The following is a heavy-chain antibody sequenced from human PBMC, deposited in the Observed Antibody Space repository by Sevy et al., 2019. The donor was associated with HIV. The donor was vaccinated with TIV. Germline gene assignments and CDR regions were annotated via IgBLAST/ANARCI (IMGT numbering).Heavy chain of an antibody. V-gene: IGHV3-33*01. CDR2: IWYDGNNQ. CDR3: ARGLGITIFGVGFDY. D-gene: IGHD3-3*01. J-gene: IGHJ4*02. CDR1: GFAFSDYG. Sequence: GGSLRLSCVASGFAFSDYGMHWVRQAPGKGLEWVAVIWYDGNNQHYADSVRGRFTISRDNSKNTLYLQMNSLRAEDTAVYYCARGLGITIFGVGFDYWGQGTLVTVSS.